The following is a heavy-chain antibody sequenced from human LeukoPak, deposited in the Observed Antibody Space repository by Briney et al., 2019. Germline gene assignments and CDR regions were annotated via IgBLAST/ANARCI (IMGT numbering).Heavy chain of an antibody. D-gene: IGHD4-23*01. CDR3: ARGGGNSGTDS. J-gene: IGHJ5*01. Sequence: ASVKVSCKASGYTFTSYYMHWVRQAPGQGLEWMAWINPDSGGTHYAQKFQGRVTVASDTSISTAYMDLSRLTSDDTAVYYCARGGGNSGTDSWGQGTLVTVSS. V-gene: IGHV1-2*02. CDR2: INPDSGGT. CDR1: GYTFTSYY.